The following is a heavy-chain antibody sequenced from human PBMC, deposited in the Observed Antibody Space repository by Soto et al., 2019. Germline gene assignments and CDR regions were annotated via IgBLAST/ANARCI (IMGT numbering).Heavy chain of an antibody. V-gene: IGHV4-31*03. J-gene: IGHJ4*02. CDR3: ARDGYSSSAEGLDYFDY. D-gene: IGHD6-6*01. Sequence: SETLSLTCTVSGGSISSGGYYWSWIRQHPGKGLEWIGYIYYSGSTYYNPSLKSRVTISVDTSKNQFSLKLSSVTAADTAVYYCARDGYSSSAEGLDYFDYWGQGTLVTVSS. CDR1: GGSISSGGYY. CDR2: IYYSGST.